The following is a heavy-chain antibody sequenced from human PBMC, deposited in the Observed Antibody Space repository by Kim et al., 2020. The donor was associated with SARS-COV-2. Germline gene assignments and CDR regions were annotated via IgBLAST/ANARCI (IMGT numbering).Heavy chain of an antibody. Sequence: KGRFPISRDNSKNPLYLKMNSLRAEDTAVYYCARTTAYCGGDCPLGDAFDIWGQGTMVTVSS. V-gene: IGHV3-66*01. J-gene: IGHJ3*02. CDR3: ARTTAYCGGDCPLGDAFDI. D-gene: IGHD2-21*02.